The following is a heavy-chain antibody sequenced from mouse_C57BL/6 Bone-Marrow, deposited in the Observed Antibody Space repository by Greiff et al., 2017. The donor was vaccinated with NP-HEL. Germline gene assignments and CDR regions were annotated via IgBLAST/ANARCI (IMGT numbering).Heavy chain of an antibody. J-gene: IGHJ4*01. Sequence: VKLVESGAELARPGASVKLSCKASGYTFTSYGISWVKQRTGQGLEWIGEIYPRSGNTYYNEKFKGKATLTADKSSSTAYMELRSLTSEDSAVDFCAREVTNWDVVYAMDYWGQGTSVTVSS. CDR3: AREVTNWDVVYAMDY. V-gene: IGHV1-81*01. D-gene: IGHD4-1*01. CDR1: GYTFTSYG. CDR2: IYPRSGNT.